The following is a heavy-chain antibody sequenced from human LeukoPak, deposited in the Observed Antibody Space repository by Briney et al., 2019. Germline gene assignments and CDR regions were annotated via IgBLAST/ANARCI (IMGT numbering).Heavy chain of an antibody. CDR1: GGSISSSSYY. J-gene: IGHJ4*02. V-gene: IGHV4-39*07. CDR2: INHSGST. Sequence: SETLSLTCTVSGGSISSSSYYWGWLRQPPGKGLEWIGEINHSGSTNYNPSLKSRVTISVDTSKNQFSLKLSSVTAADTAVYYCARGSVTTGNYWGQGTLVTVSS. D-gene: IGHD4-17*01. CDR3: ARGSVTTGNY.